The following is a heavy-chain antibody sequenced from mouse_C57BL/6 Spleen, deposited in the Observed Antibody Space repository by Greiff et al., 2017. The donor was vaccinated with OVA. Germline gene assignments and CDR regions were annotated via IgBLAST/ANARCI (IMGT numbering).Heavy chain of an antibody. CDR1: GFTFSSYG. J-gene: IGHJ2*01. Sequence: EVMLVESGGDLVKPGGSLKLSCAASGFTFSSYGMSWVRQTPDKRLEWVATISSGGSYTYYPDSVKGRFTISRDNAKNTLYLQMSSRKSEDTAMYYCASLTGNYFDYWGQGTTLTVSS. V-gene: IGHV5-6*01. D-gene: IGHD4-1*01. CDR3: ASLTGNYFDY. CDR2: ISSGGSYT.